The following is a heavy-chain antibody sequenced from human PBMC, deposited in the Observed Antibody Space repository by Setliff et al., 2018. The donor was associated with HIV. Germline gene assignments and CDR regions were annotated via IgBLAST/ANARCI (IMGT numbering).Heavy chain of an antibody. J-gene: IGHJ4*02. D-gene: IGHD3-16*02. Sequence: ASVKVSCKASGYTFTDYHIHWVRQAHGQGLEWMGWINPKTGDTKFAQKFQGRVTTTSDTSFNTAYMVLSSLRSDDTAVYYCARAPMIRYTSGGLDYWGQGTLVTVSS. CDR2: INPKTGDT. CDR3: ARAPMIRYTSGGLDY. CDR1: GYTFTDYH. V-gene: IGHV1-2*02.